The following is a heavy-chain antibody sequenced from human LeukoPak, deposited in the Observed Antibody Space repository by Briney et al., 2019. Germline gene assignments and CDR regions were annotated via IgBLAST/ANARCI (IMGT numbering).Heavy chain of an antibody. J-gene: IGHJ5*02. V-gene: IGHV7-4-1*02. Sequence: ASVKVSCKASGYAFIDYAINWVRQAPGQGLEWMGWINTNTGNPTYAQGFTGRFVFSLDTSVSTTYLQISSLKAEDTAVYYCARDPGDAFVVPGDPWGQGTLVTVSS. CDR1: GYAFIDYA. CDR2: INTNTGNP. D-gene: IGHD2-2*01. CDR3: ARDPGDAFVVPGDP.